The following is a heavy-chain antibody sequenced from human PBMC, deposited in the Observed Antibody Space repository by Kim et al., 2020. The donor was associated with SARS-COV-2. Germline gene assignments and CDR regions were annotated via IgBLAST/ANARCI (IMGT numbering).Heavy chain of an antibody. CDR1: GGSFSGYY. J-gene: IGHJ4*02. Sequence: SETLSLTCAVYGGSFSGYYWSWIRQPPGKGLEWIGEINHSGSTKYNPSLKSRVTISVDTSKNQFSLKLSSVTAADTAVYYCASHTYPDTAMVTGGAFDYWGQGTLVTVSS. V-gene: IGHV4-34*01. D-gene: IGHD5-18*01. CDR3: ASHTYPDTAMVTGGAFDY. CDR2: INHSGST.